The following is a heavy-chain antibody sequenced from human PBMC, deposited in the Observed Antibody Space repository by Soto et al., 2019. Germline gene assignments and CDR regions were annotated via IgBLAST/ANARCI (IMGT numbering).Heavy chain of an antibody. CDR1: GYTFTIYA. CDR2: INAGNGNT. J-gene: IGHJ6*02. Sequence: QVHLVQSGAEVKKPGASVKVSCKASGYTFTIYAIHWVRQAPGQRLEWMGWINAGNGNTKYSEKLQGRVTITRDTSATTTYMELSSLRSEDTAVYYCARGERVRYYYYAMDVWGQGTTVTVSS. CDR3: ARGERVRYYYYAMDV. V-gene: IGHV1-3*01.